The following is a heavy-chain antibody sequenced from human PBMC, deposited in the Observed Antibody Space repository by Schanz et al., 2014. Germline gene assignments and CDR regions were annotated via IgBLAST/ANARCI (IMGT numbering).Heavy chain of an antibody. CDR2: ISSTGGST. J-gene: IGHJ4*02. CDR1: GFTFYNYA. Sequence: EVRLVESGGGLVQPGGSLRLSCAASGFTFYNYAMTWVRQAPGKGLEWVSAISSTGGSTYYADSVKGRFTISRDNSKNTLYLQMNSLRAEDTAVYYCARPIYDLWSGSFDYWGQGTLVTVSS. D-gene: IGHD3-3*01. V-gene: IGHV3-23*04. CDR3: ARPIYDLWSGSFDY.